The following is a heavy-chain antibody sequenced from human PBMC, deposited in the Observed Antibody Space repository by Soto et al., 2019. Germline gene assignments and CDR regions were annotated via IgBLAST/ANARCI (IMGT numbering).Heavy chain of an antibody. D-gene: IGHD3-16*01. CDR3: AGRLATAASLDY. J-gene: IGHJ4*02. CDR2: TCSGGTT. CDR1: GLIVSSNC. V-gene: IGHV3-53*01. Sequence: EVQLVESGGGLIQPGGSLRLSCAASGLIVSSNCLTWVRQAPGKGLECVSITCSGGTTYYADSVRGRFTISSDNSKNTLNLPMNSLRAEDTAVYYGAGRLATAASLDYWGQGTLVTVSS.